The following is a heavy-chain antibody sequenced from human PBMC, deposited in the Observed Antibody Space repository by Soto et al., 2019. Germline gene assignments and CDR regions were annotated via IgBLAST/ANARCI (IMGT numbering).Heavy chain of an antibody. CDR2: IYHSGST. CDR1: GVSINSANW. CDR3: ATSYGNAWYTY. Sequence: SETLSLTCTVSGVSINSANWWTWVRQSPGKGLEWIGEIYHSGSTNFNPSLKSRVTISVDNSKNQIYLQLTSVTAEDTAVYYCATSYGNAWYTYWGQGTQVTVSS. D-gene: IGHD6-13*01. V-gene: IGHV4-4*02. J-gene: IGHJ4*02.